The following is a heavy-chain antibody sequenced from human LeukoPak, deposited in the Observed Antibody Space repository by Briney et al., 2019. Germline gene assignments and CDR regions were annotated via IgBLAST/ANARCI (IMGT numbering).Heavy chain of an antibody. J-gene: IGHJ4*02. V-gene: IGHV3-66*01. Sequence: GGSLRLSCAASGFTVSGNYMSWVRQAPGLGLEWVSVIYSGGATFYADSVKGRFTISRDNSKNTLYLQMNSLRAEDTAVYYCARDSSDSSSWHGYFDYWGRGTLVSVSS. CDR2: IYSGGAT. CDR3: ARDSSDSSSWHGYFDY. D-gene: IGHD6-13*01. CDR1: GFTVSGNY.